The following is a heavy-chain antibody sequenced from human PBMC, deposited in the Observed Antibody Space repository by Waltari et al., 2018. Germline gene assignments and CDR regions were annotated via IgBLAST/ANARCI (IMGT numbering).Heavy chain of an antibody. D-gene: IGHD3-22*01. V-gene: IGHV4-34*01. J-gene: IGHJ4*02. Sequence: QVQLQQWGAGLLKPSETLSLTCAVYGGSFSGYYWSWIRQPPGKGLEWIGEINHSGSTNYNPSLKSRVTISVDTSKNQFSLKLSSVTAADTAVYYCARGMVGTRVVVITTNYYFDYWGQGTLVTVSS. CDR2: INHSGST. CDR3: ARGMVGTRVVVITTNYYFDY. CDR1: GGSFSGYY.